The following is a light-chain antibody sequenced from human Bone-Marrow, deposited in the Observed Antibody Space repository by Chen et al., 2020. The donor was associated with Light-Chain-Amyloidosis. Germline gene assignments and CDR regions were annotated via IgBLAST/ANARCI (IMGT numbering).Light chain of an antibody. J-gene: IGKJ4*01. V-gene: IGKV1-39*01. CDR2: AIF. CDR1: QGISRY. Sequence: DIQMTQSPSSLAASVGDRVTISCRASQGISRYLNWYQQKPGEAPKLLIYAIFNLQSGVPSRFSGSGSGTDFTLTISSLQPEDFATYFCEQSYSTPTFGGGTKVKIK. CDR3: EQSYSTPT.